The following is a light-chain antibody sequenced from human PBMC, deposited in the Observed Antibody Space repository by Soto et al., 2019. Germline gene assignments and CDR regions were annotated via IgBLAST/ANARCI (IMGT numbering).Light chain of an antibody. V-gene: IGKV3-20*01. CDR2: VAS. Sequence: EIVLTQSPGTLSLSPGESATLSCRASQTVTSNYLAWYQQKPGQAPRLLIFVASNRATGIPDRFSGSGSGTDFTLTISRLEPEDFAVYFCHQYGSSPFTFGPGTKVHLK. CDR3: HQYGSSPFT. CDR1: QTVTSNY. J-gene: IGKJ3*01.